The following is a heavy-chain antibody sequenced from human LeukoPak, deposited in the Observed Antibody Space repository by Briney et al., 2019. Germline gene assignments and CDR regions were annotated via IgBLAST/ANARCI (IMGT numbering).Heavy chain of an antibody. V-gene: IGHV3-48*01. D-gene: IGHD4-17*01. CDR1: GFTFSSYS. Sequence: GGSLRLSCAASGFTFSSYSMSWVRQAPGKGLEWVSYISSSSSTIYYADSVKGRFTISRDNAKNSLYLQMNSLRAEDTAVYYCAXRGDYAGGLGYYGMDVWGQGTTVTVSS. J-gene: IGHJ6*02. CDR2: ISSSSSTI. CDR3: AXRGDYAGGLGYYGMDV.